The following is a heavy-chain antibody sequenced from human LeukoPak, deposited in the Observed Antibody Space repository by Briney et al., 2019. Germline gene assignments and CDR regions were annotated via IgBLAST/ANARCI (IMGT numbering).Heavy chain of an antibody. V-gene: IGHV3-23*01. CDR2: ISGGGVGT. D-gene: IGHD6-19*01. CDR1: GFAFGNYA. J-gene: IGHJ4*02. CDR3: AARNSNGWYWDY. Sequence: GGSLRLSSAASGFAFGNYAMTWVRQAPGKGLEWVSGISGGGVGTYYADAVKGRFTISRDNSKNTLFLQMNSLRAEDTAVYYCAARNSNGWYWDYWGQGTLVTVSS.